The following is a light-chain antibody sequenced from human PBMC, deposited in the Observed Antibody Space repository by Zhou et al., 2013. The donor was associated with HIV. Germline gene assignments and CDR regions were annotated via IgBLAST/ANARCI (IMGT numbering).Light chain of an antibody. Sequence: DVQMTQSPSSLSASVGDRVSVTCQASRDISVYLNWYHQKPGKAPKVLISAASSLQSGVPSRFSGSGSGTDFTLTINGLQPDDFASYYCQQYYNFWTFGPGTTVDVK. CDR1: RDISVY. J-gene: IGKJ1*01. CDR3: QQYYNFWT. CDR2: AAS. V-gene: IGKV1-16*01.